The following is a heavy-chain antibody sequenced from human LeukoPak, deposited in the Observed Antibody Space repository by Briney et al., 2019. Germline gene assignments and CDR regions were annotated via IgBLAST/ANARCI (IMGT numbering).Heavy chain of an antibody. CDR3: AKRGVVIRGILVIGYHQEAYHYDF. CDR2: ISERGGST. J-gene: IGHJ4*02. Sequence: GGSLSLSCVVSGISLSNYAMTWVRQAPGKGLEWVSYISERGGSTTYADSVKGRFTTSRDTSLNTLYLQMNNLRAEDTAVYFCAKRGVVIRGILVIGYHQEAYHYDFWGQGVLVTVSS. V-gene: IGHV3-23*01. CDR1: GISLSNYA. D-gene: IGHD3-10*01.